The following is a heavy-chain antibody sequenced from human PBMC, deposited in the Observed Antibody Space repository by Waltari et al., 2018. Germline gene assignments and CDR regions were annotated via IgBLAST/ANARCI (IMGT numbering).Heavy chain of an antibody. J-gene: IGHJ3*02. CDR3: ARDQGLGNDVAFDI. CDR2: IYTSGST. Sequence: QVQLQESGPGLVKPSQTLSLTYTVSGGSISSGSYYWSCIRQPAGKGLEWIGYIYTSGSTNYNPSLKSRVTISVDTSKNQFSLKLSSVTAADTAVYYCARDQGLGNDVAFDIWGQGTMVTVSS. D-gene: IGHD3-9*01. V-gene: IGHV4-61*09. CDR1: GGSISSGSYY.